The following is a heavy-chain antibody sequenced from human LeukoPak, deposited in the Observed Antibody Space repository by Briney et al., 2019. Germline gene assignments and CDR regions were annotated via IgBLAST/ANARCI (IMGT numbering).Heavy chain of an antibody. CDR2: IYYSGST. Sequence: PPETLSLTCTVSGGSISSNNYYWGWIRQPPGEGLEWIGSIYYSGSTYYNPSLKSRVTISVDTSKNQFSLKLSSVTAADTAVYYCVNSSPGGGWLVSGNFDYWGQGTLVTVSS. CDR3: VNSSPGGGWLVSGNFDY. V-gene: IGHV4-39*01. D-gene: IGHD6-19*01. J-gene: IGHJ4*02. CDR1: GGSISSNNYY.